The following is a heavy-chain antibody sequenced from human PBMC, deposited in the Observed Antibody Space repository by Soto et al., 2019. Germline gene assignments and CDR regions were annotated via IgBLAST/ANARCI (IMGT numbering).Heavy chain of an antibody. Sequence: SETLSLTCTVSGASIRSTDYYWSWIRQAPGKGLEWIGYVYYTGSTYYNPSLMSRLTISLDTSKNQFSLKLTSVTAAETAVYYCVRTAREGAVAPHWFDRWGQGTQVTVSS. CDR3: VRTAREGAVAPHWFDR. J-gene: IGHJ5*02. CDR1: GASIRSTDYY. CDR2: VYYTGST. V-gene: IGHV4-30-4*01. D-gene: IGHD2-21*02.